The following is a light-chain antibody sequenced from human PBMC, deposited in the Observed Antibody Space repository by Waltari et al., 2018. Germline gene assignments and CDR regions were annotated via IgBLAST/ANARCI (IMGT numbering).Light chain of an antibody. CDR3: LQVPFT. Sequence: GVLTQSPLSLAVTLGQPASISCKSSQSLLYSNGNVYLDWYLQRPGQSPWRLIYQFSMRDSGVPYRFSGSGSDTDFTLRISRVEADDVGTYYCLQVPFTFGPGTKMEVK. V-gene: IGKV2-30*01. CDR1: QSLLYSNGNVY. CDR2: QFS. J-gene: IGKJ3*01.